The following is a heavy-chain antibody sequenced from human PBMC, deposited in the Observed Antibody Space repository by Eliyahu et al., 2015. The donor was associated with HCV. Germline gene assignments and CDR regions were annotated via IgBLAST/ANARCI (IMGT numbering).Heavy chain of an antibody. CDR3: AKDIRLGEDSSAWNAFDI. CDR2: ISWNSGSI. CDR1: GFTFXAYA. Sequence: EVQLVESGGGLVQPGRSLRLSCAASGFTFXAYAXHWVRQAPGKGLEWVSGISWNSGSIGYADSVKGRFTISRDNAKNSLYLQMNSLRAEDTALYYCAKDIRLGEDSSAWNAFDIWGQGTMVTVSS. D-gene: IGHD3-22*01. J-gene: IGHJ3*02. V-gene: IGHV3-9*01.